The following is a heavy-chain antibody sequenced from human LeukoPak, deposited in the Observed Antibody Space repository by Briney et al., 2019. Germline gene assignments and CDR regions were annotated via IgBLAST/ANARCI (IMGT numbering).Heavy chain of an antibody. CDR3: ARVQPHYYHSSGYPPDY. CDR2: ISSSGSTI. D-gene: IGHD3-22*01. J-gene: IGHJ4*02. V-gene: IGHV3-11*01. CDR1: GFTFSDYY. Sequence: KPGGSLRLSCAASGFTFSDYYMSWIRQAPGKGLEWVSYISSSGSTIYYADSVKGRFTISRDNAKNSLYLQMNSLRAEDTAVYYCARVQPHYYHSSGYPPDYWGQGTLVTVSS.